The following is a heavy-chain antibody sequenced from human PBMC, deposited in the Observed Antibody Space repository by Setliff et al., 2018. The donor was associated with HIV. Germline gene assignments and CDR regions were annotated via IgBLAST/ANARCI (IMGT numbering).Heavy chain of an antibody. J-gene: IGHJ5*02. CDR1: GGSISSYC. D-gene: IGHD3-10*01. CDR2: IDTSGST. V-gene: IGHV4-4*07. Sequence: SETLSLTCTVSGGSISSYCWNWIRQPAGEGLEWIGHIDTSGSTNYNPSLKSRVSFSIDTSTDQFSLKLTSVTAADTAVYYCARDRRGSGSFFPSWFDPWGQGTLVTAPQ. CDR3: ARDRRGSGSFFPSWFDP.